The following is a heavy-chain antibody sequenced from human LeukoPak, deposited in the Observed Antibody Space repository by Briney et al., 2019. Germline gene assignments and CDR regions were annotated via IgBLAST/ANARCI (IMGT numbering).Heavy chain of an antibody. J-gene: IGHJ4*02. CDR2: ISGSGGST. Sequence: GGSLRLSCAASGFTFSSYAMSWVRQAPGKGLEWGSAISGSGGSTYYADSVKGRFTISRDNSKNTLYLQMNSLRAEDTAVYYCAKDLRNWNYVGLDYWGQGTLVTVSS. CDR1: GFTFSSYA. CDR3: AKDLRNWNYVGLDY. V-gene: IGHV3-23*01. D-gene: IGHD1-7*01.